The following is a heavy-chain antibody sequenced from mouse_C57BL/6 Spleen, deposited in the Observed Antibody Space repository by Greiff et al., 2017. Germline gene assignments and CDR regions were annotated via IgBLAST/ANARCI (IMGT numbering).Heavy chain of an antibody. J-gene: IGHJ1*03. CDR1: GYTFTDYN. V-gene: IGHV1-18*01. D-gene: IGHD2-5*01. CDR3: ASYYSNDGYFDV. Sequence: LVESGASVKIPCKASGYTFTDYNMDWVKQSHGKSLEWIGDINPNNGGTIYNQKFKGKATLTVDKSSSTAYMELRSLTSEDTAFYYCASYYSNDGYFDVWGTGTTVTVSS. CDR2: INPNNGGT.